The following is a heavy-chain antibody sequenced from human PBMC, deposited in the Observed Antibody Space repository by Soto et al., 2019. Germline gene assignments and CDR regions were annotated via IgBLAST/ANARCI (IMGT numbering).Heavy chain of an antibody. CDR2: INPNSGGT. V-gene: IGHV1-2*02. CDR1: GYTFSGYF. Sequence: QVHLVQSGAEVKKPGASVKVSCKDSGYTFSGYFIHWVRQAPGHGLEWLGWINPNSGGTNYAQKFHGMVTFTRDTSISTAYMELSRLRFYDAAVYYCARDLRPLNGDSLIGGQGTLVNVSS. D-gene: IGHD4-17*01. CDR3: ARDLRPLNGDSLI. J-gene: IGHJ4*02.